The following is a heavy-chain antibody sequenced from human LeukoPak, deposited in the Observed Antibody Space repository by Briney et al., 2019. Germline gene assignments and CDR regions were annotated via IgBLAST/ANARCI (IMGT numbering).Heavy chain of an antibody. CDR1: GFTFSSYG. D-gene: IGHD3-10*01. CDR3: AKGGGELGSGSLDY. CDR2: IWYDGSDE. J-gene: IGHJ4*02. V-gene: IGHV3-30*02. Sequence: GGSLRLSCAASGFTFSSYGMHWVRQAPGKGLEWVAFIWYDGSDEYYADSVKGRLTISRDNSKNTLYLQMNSLTTEDTAVYYCAKGGGELGSGSLDYWGQGTLVTVSS.